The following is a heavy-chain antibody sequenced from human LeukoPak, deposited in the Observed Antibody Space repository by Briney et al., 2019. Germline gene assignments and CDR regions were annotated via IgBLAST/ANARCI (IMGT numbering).Heavy chain of an antibody. CDR1: GFTFSSYA. V-gene: IGHV3-23*01. CDR2: ISGSGGST. D-gene: IGHD2-2*01. J-gene: IGHJ6*03. Sequence: PGGSLRLSCAASGFTFSSYAMSWVRQAPGKGLEWVSAISGSGGSTYYADSVKGRFTISRDNSKNTLYLQMNSLRAEDTAVYYCAKIISSTSRKNYYYYYMDVWGKGTTVTISS. CDR3: AKIISSTSRKNYYYYYMDV.